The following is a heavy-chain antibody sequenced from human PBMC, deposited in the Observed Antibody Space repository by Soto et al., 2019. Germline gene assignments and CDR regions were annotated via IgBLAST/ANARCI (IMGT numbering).Heavy chain of an antibody. CDR3: ARTLGMDV. J-gene: IGHJ6*02. V-gene: IGHV5-10-1*01. Sequence: XESLKLSWKCSGYRFTSYWSSWVRQMPGKGLEWMGRIDPSDSYTNYSPSFQGHVTISADKSISTAYLQWSSLKASDTDMYYCARTLGMDVWGQGTTVTVSS. CDR2: IDPSDSYT. CDR1: GYRFTSYW.